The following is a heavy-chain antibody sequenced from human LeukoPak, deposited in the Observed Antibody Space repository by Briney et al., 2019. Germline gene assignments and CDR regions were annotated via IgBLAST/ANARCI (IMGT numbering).Heavy chain of an antibody. CDR1: GFTFSSYA. CDR2: ISGSGSST. J-gene: IGHJ4*02. V-gene: IGHV3-23*01. CDR3: AKRDGYNSNPLKD. D-gene: IGHD5-24*01. Sequence: GGSLRLSCAASGFTFSSYAMSWVRQAPGKGLEWVSAISGSGSSTYYADSAKGRFTISRDNSKNTLYLQMNSLRAEDTALYYCAKRDGYNSNPLKDWGQGTLVTVSS.